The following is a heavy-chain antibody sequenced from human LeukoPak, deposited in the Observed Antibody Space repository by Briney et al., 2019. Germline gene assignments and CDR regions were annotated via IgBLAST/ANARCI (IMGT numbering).Heavy chain of an antibody. D-gene: IGHD3-10*01. CDR1: GFTFNYYW. V-gene: IGHV3-7*01. CDR2: IQQDGSEK. Sequence: GGSLRPSCAASGFTFNYYWLTWVRQAPGTGLEWVANIQQDGSEKYYVDSVKGRFIISRDNAKNSLYLQMNSLRAEDTAVYYCARVRKLRTRGVMDPLDYWGQGTLVTVSS. J-gene: IGHJ4*02. CDR3: ARVRKLRTRGVMDPLDY.